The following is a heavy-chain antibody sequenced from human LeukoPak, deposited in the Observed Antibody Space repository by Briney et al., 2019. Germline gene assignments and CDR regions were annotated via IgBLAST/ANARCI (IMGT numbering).Heavy chain of an antibody. D-gene: IGHD1-1*01. CDR3: ARGSVRTGTYLNWFDP. J-gene: IGHJ5*02. CDR1: GGSISSSTYY. V-gene: IGHV4-61*05. CDR2: IYYSGST. Sequence: PSETLSLTCTVSGGSISSSTYYWGWIRQPPGKGLEWIGYIYYSGSTNFNPSLKSRVTISVDTSKNQFSLKLSSVTAADTAVYYCARGSVRTGTYLNWFDPWGQGTLVTVSS.